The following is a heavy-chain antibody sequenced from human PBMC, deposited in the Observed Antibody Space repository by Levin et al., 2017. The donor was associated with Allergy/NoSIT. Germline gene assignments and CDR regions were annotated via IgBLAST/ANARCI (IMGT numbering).Heavy chain of an antibody. J-gene: IGHJ5*01. CDR1: GFTVSSNY. D-gene: IGHD4-17*01. CDR3: ARLELTVTRGFDP. CDR2: IYSGGST. V-gene: IGHV3-53*01. Sequence: PGESLKISCAASGFTVSSNYMSWVRQAPGKGLEWVSVIYSGGSTYYADSVKGRFTISRDNSKNTPYLQMNSLRAEDTAVYYCARLELTVTRGFDPWGQGTLVTVSS.